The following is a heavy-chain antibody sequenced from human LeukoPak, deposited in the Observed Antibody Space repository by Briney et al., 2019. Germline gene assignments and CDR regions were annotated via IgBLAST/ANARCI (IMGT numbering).Heavy chain of an antibody. CDR1: GGSISSSSYY. J-gene: IGHJ4*02. V-gene: IGHV4-39*01. Sequence: SETLSLTCTVSGGSISSSSYYWGWIRQPPGKGLEWIGTIYYSGGTYYNPSLKSRVTISVDPSKNQFSLKLSSVTAADTTMYYCVRQAQDSNHPRYFDSWGQGTLVTVSS. D-gene: IGHD1-14*01. CDR3: VRQAQDSNHPRYFDS. CDR2: IYYSGGT.